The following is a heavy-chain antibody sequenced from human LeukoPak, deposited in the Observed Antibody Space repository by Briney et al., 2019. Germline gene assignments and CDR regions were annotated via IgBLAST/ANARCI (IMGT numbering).Heavy chain of an antibody. CDR3: ARAKAYDYVWGSYRSCFDY. V-gene: IGHV4-34*01. CDR2: INHSGST. CDR1: GGSFSGYY. Sequence: SETLSLTCAVYGGSFSGYYWSWIRQPPGKGLEWIGEINHSGSTNYNPSLKSRVTISVDTSKNQFSLKLSSMTAADTAVYYCARAKAYDYVWGSYRSCFDYWGQGTLVTVSS. J-gene: IGHJ4*02. D-gene: IGHD3-16*02.